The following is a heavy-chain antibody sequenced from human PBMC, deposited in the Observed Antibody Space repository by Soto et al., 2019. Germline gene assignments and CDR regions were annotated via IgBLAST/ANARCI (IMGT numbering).Heavy chain of an antibody. J-gene: IGHJ4*02. CDR1: GFNFNNAW. V-gene: IGHV3-15*07. CDR3: TTDITVASPYGGR. CDR2: IRTKTEGGTT. Sequence: EVQLVESGGGLVKPGESLRLSCAASGFNFNNAWLNWVRQAPGKGLEWVGRIRTKTEGGTTDYDAPVKARFTISRDDSKNTLYLQMNSLKTEDTAVYYCTTDITVASPYGGRWGQGTLVNVSS. D-gene: IGHD1-20*01.